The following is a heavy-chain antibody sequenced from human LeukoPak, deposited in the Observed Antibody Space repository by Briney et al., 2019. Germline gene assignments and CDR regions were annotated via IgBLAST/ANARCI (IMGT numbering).Heavy chain of an antibody. Sequence: PGGSLRLSCVVSGFNFNNYWMHWVRQAPGKGLVWISHVDSAGSSANYADAVKGRFTVSRDNAKNIVYLQLNSLRVEDTAMYYCVRGTMGWDFQIFDYWGQGNLVTVSS. CDR2: VDSAGSSA. D-gene: IGHD2/OR15-2a*01. V-gene: IGHV3-74*01. J-gene: IGHJ4*02. CDR1: GFNFNNYW. CDR3: VRGTMGWDFQIFDY.